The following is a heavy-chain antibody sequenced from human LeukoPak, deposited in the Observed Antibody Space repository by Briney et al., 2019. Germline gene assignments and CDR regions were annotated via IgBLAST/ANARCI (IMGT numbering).Heavy chain of an antibody. CDR3: VAEMTASAAFDI. J-gene: IGHJ3*02. CDR2: LHHTGRN. CDR1: GDSLTSSSHY. Sequence: SETLSLTCTISGDSLTSSSHYWGWIRQPPGKRLQWVASLHHTGRNYSNAALKSRVSISMDTAKSQFSLKVNSVTAADSGVYYCVAEMTASAAFDIWGQGTMVAVSS. V-gene: IGHV4-39*01. D-gene: IGHD2-21*02.